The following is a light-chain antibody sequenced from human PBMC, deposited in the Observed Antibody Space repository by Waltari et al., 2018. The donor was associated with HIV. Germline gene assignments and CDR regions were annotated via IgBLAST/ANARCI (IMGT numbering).Light chain of an antibody. V-gene: IGKV3-11*01. CDR1: QSVSSY. CDR3: QQRSNWPRT. Sequence: DIVLTQSPGTLSLSPGDTATLSCRASQSVSSYLAWYQQKPGQAPRLLIYDASNRATGIPARFSGSGSGTDFTLTISSLEPEDFAVYYCQQRSNWPRTFGQGTKLEIK. J-gene: IGKJ2*01. CDR2: DAS.